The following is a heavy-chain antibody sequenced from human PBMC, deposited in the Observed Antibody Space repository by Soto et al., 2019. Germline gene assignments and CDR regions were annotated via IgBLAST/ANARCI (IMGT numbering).Heavy chain of an antibody. CDR3: AGASSPLLGATIRPYFDY. CDR2: IIPIFGTA. D-gene: IGHD1-26*01. Sequence: ASVKVSCKASGGTFSSYAISWVRQAPGQGLEWMGGIIPIFGTANYAQKFQGRVTITADESTSTAYMELSSLRSEDTAVYYCAGASSPLLGATIRPYFDYWGQGTLVTVSS. J-gene: IGHJ4*02. V-gene: IGHV1-69*13. CDR1: GGTFSSYA.